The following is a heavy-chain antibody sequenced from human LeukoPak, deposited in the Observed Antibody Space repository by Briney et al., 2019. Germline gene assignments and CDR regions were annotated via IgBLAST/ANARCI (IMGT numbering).Heavy chain of an antibody. CDR2: ISAYNGNT. V-gene: IGHV1-18*04. CDR1: GYTFTSYG. D-gene: IGHD6-13*01. Sequence: GASVRVSCKASGYTFTSYGISWVRQAPGQGLEWMGWISAYNGNTNYAQKLQGRVTMTTDTSTSTAYMELRSLRSDDTAVYYCGRDWDIAAAGKFDYWGQGTLVTVSS. J-gene: IGHJ4*02. CDR3: GRDWDIAAAGKFDY.